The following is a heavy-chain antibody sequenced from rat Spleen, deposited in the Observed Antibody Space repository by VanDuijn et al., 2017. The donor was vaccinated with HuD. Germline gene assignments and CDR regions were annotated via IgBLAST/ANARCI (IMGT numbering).Heavy chain of an antibody. CDR2: VTSGGDT. Sequence: QVQLKESGPSLVRPSETLSLTCTVSGFSLTSFSVSWVRQPSGKGPEWIAAVTSGGDTYYNSGIKSRLSISRDTSKSQVFLKMNSVQTEDTAMYFCARWEEGIDYWGQGVMVTVSS. CDR1: GFSLTSFS. V-gene: IGHV2-6*01. CDR3: ARWEEGIDY. J-gene: IGHJ2*01. D-gene: IGHD1-11*01.